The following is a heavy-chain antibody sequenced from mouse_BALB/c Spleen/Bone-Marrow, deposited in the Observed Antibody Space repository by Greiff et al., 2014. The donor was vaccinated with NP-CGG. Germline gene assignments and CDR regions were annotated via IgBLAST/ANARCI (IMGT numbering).Heavy chain of an antibody. V-gene: IGHV2-9*02. CDR3: ARDRGDNYGYAMDY. CDR1: GFSLTSYG. CDR2: IWPGGST. J-gene: IGHJ4*01. D-gene: IGHD1-1*01. Sequence: VQLQQSGPGLVAPSQSLSITCTVSGFSLTSYGVHWVRQSPGKGLEWLGVIWPGGSTNYNSALMSRLTISKDNSKSQVFLKMNSLQTDDTAIYYCARDRGDNYGYAMDYWGQGTSVTVSS.